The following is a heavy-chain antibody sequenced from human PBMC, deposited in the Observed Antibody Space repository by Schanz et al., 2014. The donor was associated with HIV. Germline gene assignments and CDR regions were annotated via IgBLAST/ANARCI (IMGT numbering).Heavy chain of an antibody. CDR1: GFPFSSSV. CDR3: AKCPTMVRGTGMDV. CDR2: ISYDGSNK. J-gene: IGHJ6*02. V-gene: IGHV3-30*18. D-gene: IGHD3-10*01. Sequence: VQILESGGGLVQPGGSLRLSCVVSGFPFSSSVMSWVRQAPGKGLEWVAVISYDGSNKYYADSVKGRFTISRDISKNTLYLQMNRLRAEDTAVYYCAKCPTMVRGTGMDVWGQGTTVTVS.